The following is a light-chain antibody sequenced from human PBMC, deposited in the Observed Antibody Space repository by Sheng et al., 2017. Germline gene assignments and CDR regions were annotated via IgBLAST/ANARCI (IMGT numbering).Light chain of an antibody. CDR2: GAS. Sequence: EIVLTQSPATLSLSPGERATLSCRASQSVSSSYFAWYQQKPGQAPRLLIYGASNRVTGIPDRFSGSGSGTDFTLTISRLEPEDFAVYYCQQYGSSLFTFGQGAKLEIK. V-gene: IGKV3-20*01. CDR3: QQYGSSLFT. J-gene: IGKJ2*01. CDR1: QSVSSSY.